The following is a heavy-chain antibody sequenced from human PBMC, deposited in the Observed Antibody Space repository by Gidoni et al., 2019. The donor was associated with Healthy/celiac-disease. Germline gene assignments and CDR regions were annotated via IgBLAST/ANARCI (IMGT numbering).Heavy chain of an antibody. V-gene: IGHV4-34*01. Sequence: QVQLQQWGAGLLKPSETLSLTCAVYGGSFSGYYWSWIRQPPGKGLEWIGESNHSGSTNYNPSLKSRVTISVDTSKNQFSLKLSSVTAADTAVYYCARLVIVGVTQGVLFAFDIWGQGTMVTVSS. CDR3: ARLVIVGVTQGVLFAFDI. CDR1: GGSFSGYY. J-gene: IGHJ3*02. CDR2: SNHSGST. D-gene: IGHD1-26*01.